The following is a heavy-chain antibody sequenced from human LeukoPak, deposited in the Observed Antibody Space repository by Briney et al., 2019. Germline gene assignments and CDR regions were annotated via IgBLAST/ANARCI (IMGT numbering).Heavy chain of an antibody. D-gene: IGHD2-2*01. CDR1: GGSISSYY. Sequence: SETLSLTCTVSGGSISSYYWSWIRQPPGKGLEWIGYIYYSGSTNYNPSLKSRVTISVDTSKNQFSLKLSSVTAADTAVYYCARALPASHFDYWGQGTLVTVSS. CDR3: ARALPASHFDY. V-gene: IGHV4-59*01. J-gene: IGHJ4*02. CDR2: IYYSGST.